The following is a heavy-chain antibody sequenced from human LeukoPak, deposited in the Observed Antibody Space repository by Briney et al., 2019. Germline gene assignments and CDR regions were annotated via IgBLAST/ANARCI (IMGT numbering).Heavy chain of an antibody. CDR2: IYTSGST. CDR1: GGSISSYY. Sequence: SETLSLTCTVSGGSISSYYWSWIRQPAGKGLEWIGRIYTSGSTNYNPSLKSRVTISVDTSKNQFSLKLSSVTAADTAVYYCARKGRRYCSSTSCYTVDYWGQGTLVTVSS. V-gene: IGHV4-4*07. D-gene: IGHD2-2*01. CDR3: ARKGRRYCSSTSCYTVDY. J-gene: IGHJ4*02.